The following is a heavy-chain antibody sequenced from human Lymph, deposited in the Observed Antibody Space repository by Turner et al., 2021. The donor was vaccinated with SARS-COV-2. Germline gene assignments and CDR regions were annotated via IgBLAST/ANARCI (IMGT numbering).Heavy chain of an antibody. V-gene: IGHV3-15*01. CDR3: TTGWFTGTYGDYFDY. D-gene: IGHD1-7*01. CDR1: GFTFSYAW. CDR2: IKSKTDDGTT. Sequence: EVQLVESGGGLVKPGGSLRLPCAASGFTFSYAWMSWVRQATGKGLEWVGRIKSKTDDGTTDYAAPVKGRFTISRNDSKNTLYLQMNSLKTEDTAVYYCTTGWFTGTYGDYFDYWGQGTLVTVSS. J-gene: IGHJ4*02.